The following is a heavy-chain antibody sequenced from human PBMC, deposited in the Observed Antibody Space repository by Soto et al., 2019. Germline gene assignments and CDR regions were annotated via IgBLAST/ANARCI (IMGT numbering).Heavy chain of an antibody. D-gene: IGHD3-10*01. J-gene: IGHJ4*02. CDR3: ARRGGMVRGVNAFDI. Sequence: SETLSLTCTVSGGSISSSSYYWGWIRQPPGKGLEWIGSIYYSGSTYYNPSLKSRVTISVDTSKNQFSLKLSSVTAADTAVYYCARRGGMVRGVNAFDIWGQGTLVTVSS. CDR1: GGSISSSSYY. CDR2: IYYSGST. V-gene: IGHV4-39*01.